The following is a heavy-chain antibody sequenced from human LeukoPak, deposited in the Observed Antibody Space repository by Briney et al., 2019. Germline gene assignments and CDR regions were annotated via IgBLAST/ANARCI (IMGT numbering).Heavy chain of an antibody. J-gene: IGHJ4*02. CDR2: IWYDGSNK. CDR3: ARLNARDYYFDY. Sequence: GGSLRLSCAASGFTFSSYGMHWVRQAPGKGLEWVAVIWYDGSNKYYADSVKGRFTISRDNSKNTLYLQMNSLRAEDTAVCYCARLNARDYYFDYWGQGTLVTVSS. CDR1: GFTFSSYG. V-gene: IGHV3-33*01.